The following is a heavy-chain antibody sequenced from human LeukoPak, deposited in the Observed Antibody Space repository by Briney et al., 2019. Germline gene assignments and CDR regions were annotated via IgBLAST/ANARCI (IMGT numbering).Heavy chain of an antibody. CDR3: ARVRSSGYYYKAFDI. CDR2: INPSSGST. J-gene: IGHJ3*02. Sequence: ASVNVSCKASGYTFTNYYIHWVRRAPGQGLEWMGIINPSSGSTNCAQKFQGRVTMTRGTSTSTVYMDLTRLRSEDTAVYYCARVRSSGYYYKAFDIWGQGTMVTVSS. D-gene: IGHD3-22*01. CDR1: GYTFTNYY. V-gene: IGHV1-46*01.